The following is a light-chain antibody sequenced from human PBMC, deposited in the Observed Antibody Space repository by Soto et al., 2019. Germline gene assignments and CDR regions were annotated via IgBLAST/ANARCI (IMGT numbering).Light chain of an antibody. CDR1: QSVSGSY. J-gene: IGKJ1*01. CDR2: GAS. Sequence: EIVLTQSPGTLSLSPGERATLSCRASQSVSGSYLAWYQQKPGQAPRLLIYGASSRATDIPDRFSGSGSGTDFTLTISRLEPEDFAVYYCQQYGSSPWTFVQGTKVEIK. V-gene: IGKV3-20*01. CDR3: QQYGSSPWT.